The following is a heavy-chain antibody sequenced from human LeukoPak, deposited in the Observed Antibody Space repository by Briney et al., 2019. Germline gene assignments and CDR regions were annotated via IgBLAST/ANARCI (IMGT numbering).Heavy chain of an antibody. CDR2: MNPNSGNT. V-gene: IGHV1-8*01. J-gene: IGHJ6*02. CDR1: GYTFTSYD. CDR3: ARGLYSNYLSNYYYYGMDV. Sequence: ASVKVSCRASGYTFTSYDINWVRQATGQGLEWMGWMNPNSGNTGYAQKFQGRVTMTRNTSISTAYMELSSLRSEDTAVYYCARGLYSNYLSNYYYYGMDVWGQGTTVTVSS. D-gene: IGHD4-11*01.